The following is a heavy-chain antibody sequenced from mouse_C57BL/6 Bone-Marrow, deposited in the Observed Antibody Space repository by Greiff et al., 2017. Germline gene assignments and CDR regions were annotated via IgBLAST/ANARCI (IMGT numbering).Heavy chain of an antibody. Sequence: QVQLKESGPGLVQPSQSLSITCTVSGFSLTSYGVHWVRQCPGKGLEWLGVIWSGGSTDYNTAFISRMSISKDNSKTQVFFKMNSLQADDTAIYYCASQRGDYFDYWGQGTTLTVSS. CDR1: GFSLTSYG. J-gene: IGHJ2*01. CDR2: IWSGGST. CDR3: ASQRGDYFDY. V-gene: IGHV2-2*01.